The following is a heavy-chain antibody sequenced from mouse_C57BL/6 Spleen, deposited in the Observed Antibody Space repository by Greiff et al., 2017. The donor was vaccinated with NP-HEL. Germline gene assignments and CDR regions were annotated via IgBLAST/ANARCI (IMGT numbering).Heavy chain of an antibody. Sequence: QVQLKESGPELVKPGASVKISCKASGYAFSSSWMNWVKQRPGKGLEWIGRIYPGDGDTNYNGKFKGKATLTADKSSSTAYMQLSSLTSEDSAVYFCARRSYSNYNFDYWGQGTTLTVSS. V-gene: IGHV1-82*01. CDR3: ARRSYSNYNFDY. J-gene: IGHJ2*01. CDR2: IYPGDGDT. CDR1: GYAFSSSW. D-gene: IGHD2-5*01.